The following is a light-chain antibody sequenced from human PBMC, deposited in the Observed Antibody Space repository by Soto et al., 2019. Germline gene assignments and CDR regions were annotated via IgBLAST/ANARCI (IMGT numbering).Light chain of an antibody. CDR3: QQSYSIPYT. V-gene: IGKV1-8*01. CDR1: QGISSY. Sequence: AIRMTQSPSSLSASTGDRVTITCRASQGISSYLAWYQQKPGKAPKLLIYAASTLQSWVPSRFSGSGSGTDFTLTISCLQSEDFATYYCQQSYSIPYTFGQGTKIEIK. CDR2: AAS. J-gene: IGKJ2*01.